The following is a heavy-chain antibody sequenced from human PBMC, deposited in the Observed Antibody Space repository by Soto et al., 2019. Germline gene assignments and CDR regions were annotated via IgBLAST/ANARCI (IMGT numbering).Heavy chain of an antibody. J-gene: IGHJ3*02. Sequence: ASVKVSCKVSGYTLTELSMHWVLQAPGEGLEWMGGFDPEDGETIYAQKFQGRVTMTEDTSTDTAYMELSSLRSEDTAVYYCATVRLVHPHAFDICGQGTMVTVSS. CDR3: ATVRLVHPHAFDI. CDR2: FDPEDGET. D-gene: IGHD1-1*01. V-gene: IGHV1-24*01. CDR1: GYTLTELS.